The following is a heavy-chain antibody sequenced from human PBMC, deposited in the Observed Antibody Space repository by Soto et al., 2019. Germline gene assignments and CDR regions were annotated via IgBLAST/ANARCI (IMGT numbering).Heavy chain of an antibody. CDR1: GYTVTRYA. J-gene: IGHJ4*02. CDR3: ARRAFLPEGYSPNYFDY. CDR2: IYPGESDP. D-gene: IGHD3-22*01. V-gene: IGHV5-51*01. Sequence: PXESLTISCEGSGYTVTRYAIGWVRQMPGKGLEWMGIIYPGESDPRYSPSFQGQVTISADKSINTAYLQWGSLKASDTAIYYCARRAFLPEGYSPNYFDYWGQGTLVTVSS.